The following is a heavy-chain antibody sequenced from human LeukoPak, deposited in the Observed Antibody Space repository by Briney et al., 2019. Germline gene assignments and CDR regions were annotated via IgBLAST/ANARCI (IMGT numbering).Heavy chain of an antibody. CDR3: AKCSKPHYYYYYYMDV. D-gene: IGHD2-2*01. V-gene: IGHV3-74*01. Sequence: GGSLRLSCAASGFTFGSYWMHWVRQGPGKGLVWVSRISSDGSSTSYADSVKGRFTISRDNSKNTLYLQMNSLRAEDTAVYYCAKCSKPHYYYYYYMDVWGKGTTVTVSS. CDR2: ISSDGSST. J-gene: IGHJ6*03. CDR1: GFTFGSYW.